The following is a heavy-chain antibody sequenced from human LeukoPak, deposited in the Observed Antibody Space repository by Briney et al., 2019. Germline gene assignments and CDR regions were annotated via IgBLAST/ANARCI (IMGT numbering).Heavy chain of an antibody. CDR3: VKSNSRYQPWTLDI. CDR2: IFYNEGT. D-gene: IGHD2-2*01. J-gene: IGHJ3*02. V-gene: IGHV4-59*01. Sequence: PSETLSLACTVSIGSFRTYYWSWIRQPPAKGLEWIGYIFYNEGTSYNPSLKSRVTISVDTSNNQLSLKVNSVTAADTAMYYCVKSNSRYQPWTLDIWGRGTMVTVSS. CDR1: IGSFRTYY.